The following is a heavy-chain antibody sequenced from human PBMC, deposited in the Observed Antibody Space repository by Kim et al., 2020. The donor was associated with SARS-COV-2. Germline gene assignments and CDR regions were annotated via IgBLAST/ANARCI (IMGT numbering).Heavy chain of an antibody. CDR1: GYTFTSYA. V-gene: IGHV7-4-1*02. J-gene: IGHJ4*02. D-gene: IGHD3-3*01. CDR2: INTNTGNP. CDR3: ARAGDYDFWSGYYPGYFDY. Sequence: ASVKVSCKASGYTFTSYAMNWVRQAPGQGLEWMGWINTNTGNPTYAQGFTGRFVFSLDTSVSTAYLQISSLKAEDTAVYYCARAGDYDFWSGYYPGYFDYWGQGTLVTVSS.